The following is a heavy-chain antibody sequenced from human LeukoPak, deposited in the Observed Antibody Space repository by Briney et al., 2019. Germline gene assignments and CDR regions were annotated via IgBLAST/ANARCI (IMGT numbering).Heavy chain of an antibody. CDR3: ARVKAYGVYGLGYGMDV. V-gene: IGHV4-39*07. CDR2: IYYSGST. J-gene: IGHJ6*02. Sequence: PSETLSLTCTVAGDSFSSSTYFWGCIRQPPGKGLECIGSIYYSGSTYYNPSLKSRVTISLDTSKKQFSLKLNSVTAADTAVYYCARVKAYGVYGLGYGMDVWCQGTTVTVSS. D-gene: IGHD4-17*01. CDR1: GDSFSSSTYF.